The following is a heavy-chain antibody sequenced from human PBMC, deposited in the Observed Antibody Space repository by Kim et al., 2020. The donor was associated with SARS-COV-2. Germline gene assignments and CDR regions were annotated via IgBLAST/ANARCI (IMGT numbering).Heavy chain of an antibody. CDR2: IRSKAYGGTT. D-gene: IGHD1-20*01. CDR1: GFTFGDHG. V-gene: IGHV3-49*04. Sequence: GGSLRLSCSASGFTFGDHGMTWVRQAPGKRLEWVGFIRSKAYGGTTEYAASVKCRFTISREDSKSMAYLQMNSLKTEDTAEYYCTRAKLNSVYDYWGQG. J-gene: IGHJ4*02. CDR3: TRAKLNSVYDY.